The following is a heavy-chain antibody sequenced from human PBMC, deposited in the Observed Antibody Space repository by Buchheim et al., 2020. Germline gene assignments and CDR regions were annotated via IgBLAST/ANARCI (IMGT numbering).Heavy chain of an antibody. CDR3: ARDGAYCGGDCRWVAGGIDP. D-gene: IGHD2-21*02. V-gene: IGHV4-30-4*01. J-gene: IGHJ5*02. CDR2: IYYSGST. CDR1: GGSISSGDYY. Sequence: QVQLQESGPGLVKPSQTLSLTCTVSGGSISSGDYYWSWIRQPPGKGLEWIGYIYYSGSTSYNPSLKSRATISVDTSKNQFSLKLSSVTAADTAVYYCARDGAYCGGDCRWVAGGIDPWGQGTL.